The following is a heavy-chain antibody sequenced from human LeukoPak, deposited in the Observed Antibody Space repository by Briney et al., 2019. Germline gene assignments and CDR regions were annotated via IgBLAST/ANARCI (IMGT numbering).Heavy chain of an antibody. V-gene: IGHV2-5*02. CDR3: AQAVAGTWGYYFDY. CDR1: GFSLSTSGVG. D-gene: IGHD6-19*01. Sequence: SGPTPVNPTQTLTLTCTFSGFSLSTSGVGVGWIRQPPGKALEWLALIYWDDDKRYSPSLRSRLTITKDTSKNQVVLTMTNMDPVDTATYYCAQAVAGTWGYYFDYWGQGTLVTVSS. CDR2: IYWDDDK. J-gene: IGHJ4*02.